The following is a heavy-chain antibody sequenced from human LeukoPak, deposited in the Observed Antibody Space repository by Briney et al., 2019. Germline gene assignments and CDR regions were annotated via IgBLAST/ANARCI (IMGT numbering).Heavy chain of an antibody. V-gene: IGHV3-30*18. J-gene: IGHJ6*03. CDR1: GFTFSSYG. D-gene: IGHD3-10*01. CDR3: AKDRVSMVRGVYYYYYYMDV. CDR2: ISYDGSNK. Sequence: GRSLRLSCAASGFTFSSYGMHWVRQAPGKGLEWVAVISYDGSNKYYADSVKGRFTISRDNSKNTLYLQMNSLRTEDTAVYYCAKDRVSMVRGVYYYYYYMDVWGKGTTVTVSS.